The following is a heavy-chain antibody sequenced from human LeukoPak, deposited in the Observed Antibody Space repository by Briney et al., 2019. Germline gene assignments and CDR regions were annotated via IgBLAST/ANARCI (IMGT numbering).Heavy chain of an antibody. Sequence: SGGSLRLSCAASGFTFSSYNMNWVRQAPGKGLEWVSYISSSSTTIYYADSVKGRFTISRDNAKNSLYLQMNSLRAEDTAVYYCARSQPVLRYFDWEPSIDYWGQGTLVTVSS. CDR3: ARSQPVLRYFDWEPSIDY. CDR2: ISSSSTTI. D-gene: IGHD3-9*01. CDR1: GFTFSSYN. J-gene: IGHJ4*02. V-gene: IGHV3-48*04.